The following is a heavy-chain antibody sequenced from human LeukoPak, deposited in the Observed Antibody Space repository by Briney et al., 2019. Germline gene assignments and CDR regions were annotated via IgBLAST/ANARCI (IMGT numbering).Heavy chain of an antibody. D-gene: IGHD4-23*01. Sequence: ASVKVSCKASGYTFTNYGISWVRQAPGQGLVWMGWISAYNGYTDYAQKFQFRVTMTTDTSTSTAYMELRSLRSDDTAVYYCARDKAVTTEVTQHFQHWGQGTLVTVSS. CDR2: ISAYNGYT. CDR1: GYTFTNYG. V-gene: IGHV1-18*01. CDR3: ARDKAVTTEVTQHFQH. J-gene: IGHJ1*01.